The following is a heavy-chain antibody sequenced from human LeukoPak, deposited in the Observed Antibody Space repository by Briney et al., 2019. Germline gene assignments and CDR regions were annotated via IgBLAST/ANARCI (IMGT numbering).Heavy chain of an antibody. J-gene: IGHJ4*02. CDR2: ISNDDSVI. Sequence: GGSLRLSCEASGFSVSNYYMVWVRQPPGKGLECISYISNDDSVIYYADSVRGRLSVSRDSAKNSLSLQLNSLRAEDTAVYYCAREQWFRWEYWGQGILVTVSS. CDR3: AREQWFRWEY. CDR1: GFSVSNYY. D-gene: IGHD3-22*01. V-gene: IGHV3-11*01.